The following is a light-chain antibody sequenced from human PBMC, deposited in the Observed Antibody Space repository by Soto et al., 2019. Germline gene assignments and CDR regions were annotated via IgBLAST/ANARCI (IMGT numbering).Light chain of an antibody. Sequence: DIVMTQSPDSLAVSLGERATINCKSSQSVLYSSNNKNYLAWYQQKPGQPPKLLIYWASTRESGVPDRFSGSGSGTDFTLTISXLXAEDVAIYYCQQYYSTLTWTFGQGTKVEIK. CDR2: WAS. CDR3: QQYYSTLTWT. CDR1: QSVLYSSNNKNY. J-gene: IGKJ1*01. V-gene: IGKV4-1*01.